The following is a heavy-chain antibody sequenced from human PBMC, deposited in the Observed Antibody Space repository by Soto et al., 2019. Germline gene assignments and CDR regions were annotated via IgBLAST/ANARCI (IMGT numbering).Heavy chain of an antibody. CDR3: ARDYDRQQVGGNFCYGIDV. V-gene: IGHV1-69*12. J-gene: IGHJ6*02. D-gene: IGHD3-3*01. Sequence: QVQLVQSGAEVKKPGSSVTVSCKASGGTFGNSAISWVRQAPGQGLEWMGGLIPIFPTPDYAQKFQGRVMNTADDSTRTAYTELRSLGSEDTGVYYWARDYDRQQVGGNFCYGIDVWGQGTTVTVSS. CDR2: LIPIFPTP. CDR1: GGTFGNSA.